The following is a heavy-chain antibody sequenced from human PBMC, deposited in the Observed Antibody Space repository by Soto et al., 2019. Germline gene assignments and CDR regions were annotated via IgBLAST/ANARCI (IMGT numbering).Heavy chain of an antibody. Sequence: GESLKISCKGSGYNYTTFWIGWVRQMPGKGLEWMGIIYPGDSETKYSPDFEGQVTISADRSTNTAYLQWRSLRASDTAMYYCARLGFPGAIYFDSWGLGTLVTVSS. J-gene: IGHJ4*02. CDR1: GYNYTTFW. V-gene: IGHV5-51*01. CDR3: ARLGFPGAIYFDS. CDR2: IYPGDSET.